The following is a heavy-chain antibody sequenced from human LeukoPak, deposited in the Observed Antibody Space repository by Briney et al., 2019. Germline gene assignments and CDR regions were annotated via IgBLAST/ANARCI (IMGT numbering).Heavy chain of an antibody. V-gene: IGHV3-23*01. CDR1: RFTFSSYA. CDR2: ISGSGGST. D-gene: IGHD1-26*01. Sequence: GGSLRLSCAASRFTFSSYAMSWVRQAPGKGLEWVSAISGSGGSTYYADSVKGRFTISRDNSKNTLYLQMNSLRAEDTALNYCAKNGGSSAGFDYWGQGTLVTVSS. CDR3: AKNGGSSAGFDY. J-gene: IGHJ4*02.